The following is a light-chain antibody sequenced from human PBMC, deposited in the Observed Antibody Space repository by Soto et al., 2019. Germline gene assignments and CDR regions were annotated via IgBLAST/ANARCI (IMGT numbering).Light chain of an antibody. J-gene: IGLJ1*01. CDR3: TSHTRISTYV. CDR1: SSDIGGYNY. V-gene: IGLV2-14*01. Sequence: SPLTQLASVSDSPGQSITISCAGTSSDIGGYNYVSWYQQHPDKAPNLMIYGVTNRPSGVSDRFSGSKSGNTASLTISGLQPEDEADYYCTSHTRISTYVFGTGTKVHV. CDR2: GVT.